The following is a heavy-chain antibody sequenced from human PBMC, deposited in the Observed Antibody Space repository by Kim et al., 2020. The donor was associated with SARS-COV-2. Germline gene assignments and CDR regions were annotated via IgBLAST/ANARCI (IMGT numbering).Heavy chain of an antibody. CDR1: GYTFTSYG. D-gene: IGHD6-6*01. Sequence: ASVKVSCKASGYTFTSYGISWVRQAPGQGLEWMGWISAYNGNTNYAQKLQGRVTMTTDTSTSTAYMELRSLRSDDTAVYYCAIEGSSSLAYYYGMDVWGQGTTVTVSS. CDR2: ISAYNGNT. J-gene: IGHJ6*02. CDR3: AIEGSSSLAYYYGMDV. V-gene: IGHV1-18*04.